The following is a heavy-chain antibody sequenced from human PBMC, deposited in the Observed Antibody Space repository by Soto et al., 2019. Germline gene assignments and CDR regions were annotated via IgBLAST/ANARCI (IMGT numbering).Heavy chain of an antibody. CDR3: ARDGTQLGGAFDY. CDR2: ISSSSSYI. Sequence: GESLKISCAASGFTFSSYSMNWVRQAPGKGLEWVSSISSSSSYIYYADSVKGRFTISRDNAKNSLYLQMNSLRAEDTAVYYCARDGTQLGGAFDYWGQGTLVTVSS. J-gene: IGHJ4*02. D-gene: IGHD7-27*01. V-gene: IGHV3-21*01. CDR1: GFTFSSYS.